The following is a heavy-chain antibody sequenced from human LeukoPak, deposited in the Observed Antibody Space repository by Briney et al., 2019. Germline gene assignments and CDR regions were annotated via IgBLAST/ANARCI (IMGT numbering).Heavy chain of an antibody. D-gene: IGHD3-10*01. CDR3: ARESKVLLWFGESDGPDY. Sequence: GGSLRLSCAASGFTVSSNYMSWVRQAPGKGLEWVSVIYSGGSTYYADSVKGRFTISRDNSKNTLYLQMNSLRAEDTAVYYCARESKVLLWFGESDGPDYWGQGTLVTVSS. CDR1: GFTVSSNY. CDR2: IYSGGST. J-gene: IGHJ4*02. V-gene: IGHV3-53*01.